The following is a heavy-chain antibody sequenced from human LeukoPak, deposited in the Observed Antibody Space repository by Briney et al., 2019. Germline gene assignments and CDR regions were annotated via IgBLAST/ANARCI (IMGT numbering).Heavy chain of an antibody. CDR1: GGTFSSYA. Sequence: SVKVSCKASGGTFSSYAISRVRQAPGQGLEWMGGIIPIFGTANYAQKFQGRVTITTDESTSTAYMELSSLRSEDTAVYYCARALLRGYSYGNWFDPWGQGTLVTVSS. J-gene: IGHJ5*02. D-gene: IGHD5-18*01. CDR2: IIPIFGTA. V-gene: IGHV1-69*05. CDR3: ARALLRGYSYGNWFDP.